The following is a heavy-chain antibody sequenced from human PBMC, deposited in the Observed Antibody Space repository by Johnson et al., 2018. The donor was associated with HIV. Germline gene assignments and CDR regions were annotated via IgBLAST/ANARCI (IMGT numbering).Heavy chain of an antibody. V-gene: IGHV3-30*18. CDR3: AKSTQATIVRGSGPYGAFDI. CDR2: ISYDGNND. Sequence: QVQLVESGGGLIQPGGSLRLSCAASGFTFSRYGMHWVRQVQGKGLEWVAVISYDGNNDYYADYVKGRFTVSRANSKSTLYLQMNSLRAEDTGLYYCAKSTQATIVRGSGPYGAFDIWGQGTMVTVSS. D-gene: IGHD1-14*01. J-gene: IGHJ3*02. CDR1: GFTFSRYG.